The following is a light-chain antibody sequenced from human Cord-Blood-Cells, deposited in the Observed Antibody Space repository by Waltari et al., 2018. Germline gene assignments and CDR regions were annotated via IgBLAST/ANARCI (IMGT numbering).Light chain of an antibody. J-gene: IGLJ3*02. V-gene: IGLV2-14*01. CDR2: DGR. Sequence: QSALPQPASVSGSPGQSITISCTGTSSDVGGYNYVSWYQQHPGKAPKLMIYDGRNRPSGVFNRFSGSKSGNTASLTISGLQAEDEADYYCSSYTSSSTRVFGGGTKLTVL. CDR1: SSDVGGYNY. CDR3: SSYTSSSTRV.